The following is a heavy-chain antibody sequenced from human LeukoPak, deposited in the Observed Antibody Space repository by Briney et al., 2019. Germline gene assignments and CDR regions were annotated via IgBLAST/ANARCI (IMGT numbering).Heavy chain of an antibody. Sequence: GSSVKVSCKAFGISFMSSAVQWVRQARGQRLEWIGWIVVGSGVTNYAQKFLERVTITRDMSTSTVFMELSSLRSEDTALYYCAAEKRLYCSGGACYPDAFDIWGQGTMVTVSS. CDR3: AAEKRLYCSGGACYPDAFDI. D-gene: IGHD2-15*01. J-gene: IGHJ3*02. V-gene: IGHV1-58*01. CDR2: IVVGSGVT. CDR1: GISFMSSA.